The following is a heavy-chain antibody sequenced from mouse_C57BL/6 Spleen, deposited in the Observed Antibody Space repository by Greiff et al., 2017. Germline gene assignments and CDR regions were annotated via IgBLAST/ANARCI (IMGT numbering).Heavy chain of an antibody. D-gene: IGHD2-5*01. J-gene: IGHJ1*03. CDR3: ARDSNYEYFDV. Sequence: EVKLVESEGGLVQPGSSMKLSCTASGFTFSDYYMAWVRQVPEKGLEWVANINYDGSSTYYLDSLKSRFIISRDNAKNILYLQMSSLKSEDTATYYCARDSNYEYFDVWGTGTTVTVSS. CDR2: INYDGSST. CDR1: GFTFSDYY. V-gene: IGHV5-16*01.